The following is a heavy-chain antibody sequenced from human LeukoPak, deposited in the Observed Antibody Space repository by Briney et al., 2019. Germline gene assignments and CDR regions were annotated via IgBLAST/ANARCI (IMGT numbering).Heavy chain of an antibody. CDR2: IYYSGST. D-gene: IGHD1-26*01. CDR1: GGSIHSGGYY. Sequence: SETLSLTCTVPGGSIHSGGYYWSWIRQHPGKGLEWIGYIYYSGSTYYKPSRQRRVTISLDTSKNQFSLRLSSVRTADTVVYFCIVGPQHYFDSWGQGTLV. CDR3: IVGPQHYFDS. J-gene: IGHJ4*02. V-gene: IGHV4-31*03.